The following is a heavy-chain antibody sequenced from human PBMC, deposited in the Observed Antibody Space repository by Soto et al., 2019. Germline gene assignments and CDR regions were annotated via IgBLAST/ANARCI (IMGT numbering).Heavy chain of an antibody. D-gene: IGHD3-3*01. CDR2: IYYSGST. J-gene: IGHJ6*02. Sequence: QVQLQESGPGLVKPSETLSLTCTVSGGSVSSGSYYWSWIRQPPGKGLEWIGYIYYSGSTNYNPSLKSRVTISVDPSKNQFSLKLSSVTAADTAVYYCARDTVAIFGVVSSYYYYYGMDVWGQGTTVTVSS. CDR1: GGSVSSGSYY. CDR3: ARDTVAIFGVVSSYYYYYGMDV. V-gene: IGHV4-61*01.